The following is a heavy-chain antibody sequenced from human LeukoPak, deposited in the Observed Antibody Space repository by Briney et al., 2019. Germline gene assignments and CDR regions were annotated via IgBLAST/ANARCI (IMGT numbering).Heavy chain of an antibody. CDR3: ARYRGKTTVSSLDWFDP. CDR1: GGSISNYY. V-gene: IGHV4-59*01. CDR2: IYYSGST. D-gene: IGHD4-11*01. J-gene: IGHJ5*02. Sequence: SETLSLTCNVSGGSISNYYWTWIRQPPGKGLEWIGYIYYSGSTKYNPSLKSRVTISVDTSKNQFSLKLSSVTAADTAVYYCARYRGKTTVSSLDWFDPWGQGTLVTVSS.